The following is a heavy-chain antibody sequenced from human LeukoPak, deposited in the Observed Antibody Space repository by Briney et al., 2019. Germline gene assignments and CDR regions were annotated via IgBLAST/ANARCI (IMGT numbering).Heavy chain of an antibody. Sequence: GGSLRLSCAASGFTFSSYAMHWVRQAPGKGLEWVAVISYDGSNKYYADSVKGRFTISRDNSKNTLYLQMNSLRAEDTAVYYCARGSSPYYYGSGIDYWGQGTLVTVSS. J-gene: IGHJ4*02. CDR2: ISYDGSNK. CDR3: ARGSSPYYYGSGIDY. CDR1: GFTFSSYA. V-gene: IGHV3-30-3*01. D-gene: IGHD3-10*01.